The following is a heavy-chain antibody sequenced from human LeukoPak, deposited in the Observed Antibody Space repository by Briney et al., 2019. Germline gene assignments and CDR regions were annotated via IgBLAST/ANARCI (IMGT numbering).Heavy chain of an antibody. CDR3: AADGVVVAATSSPHYYYYGMDV. D-gene: IGHD2-15*01. V-gene: IGHV1-58*02. J-gene: IGHJ6*02. CDR1: GFTFTSSA. Sequence: GASVKVSCKASGFTFTSSAMQWVRPARGQRLEWIGWIVVGSGNTNYAQKFQERVTITRDMSTSTAYMELSSLRSEDTAVYYCAADGVVVAATSSPHYYYYGMDVWGQGTTVTVSS. CDR2: IVVGSGNT.